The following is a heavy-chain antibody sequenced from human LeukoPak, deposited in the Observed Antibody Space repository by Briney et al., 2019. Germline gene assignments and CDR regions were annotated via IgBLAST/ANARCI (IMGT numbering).Heavy chain of an antibody. D-gene: IGHD6-13*01. CDR3: ARARPASYSSSSTYAFDI. CDR2: ISSSSSYI. V-gene: IGHV3-21*04. J-gene: IGHJ3*02. CDR1: GFTFSSYG. Sequence: GGSLRLSCAASGFTFSSYGMHWVRQAPGKGLEWVSSISSSSSYIYYADSVKGRFTISRDNAKNSLYLQMNSLRAEDTALYYCARARPASYSSSSTYAFDIWGQGTMVTVSS.